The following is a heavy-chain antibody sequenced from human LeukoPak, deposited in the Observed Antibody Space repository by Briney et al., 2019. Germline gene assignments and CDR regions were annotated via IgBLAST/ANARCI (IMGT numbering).Heavy chain of an antibody. D-gene: IGHD3-3*01. J-gene: IGHJ4*02. CDR2: IYSSGNT. Sequence: SETLSLTCAVSGASISSSNYYWGWVRQSPGKGLEWIGNIYSSGNTYYNPSLKSRVTISVDTSKNQFSLKLSSVTAADTAVYYCAREGRVLRFLEWLDYWGQGTLVTVSS. CDR3: AREGRVLRFLEWLDY. CDR1: GASISSSNYY. V-gene: IGHV4-39*07.